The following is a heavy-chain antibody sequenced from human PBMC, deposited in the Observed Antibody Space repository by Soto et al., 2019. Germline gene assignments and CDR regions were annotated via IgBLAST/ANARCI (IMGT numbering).Heavy chain of an antibody. Sequence: GASVKVSCKVSGYTLTELSMHWVRQAPGKGLEWMGGFDPEDGETIYAQKFQGRVTMTEDTSTDTAYMELSSLRSEDTAVYYCATAYSSRCYLYNYFYYGMDVWGHGTTVTVSS. J-gene: IGHJ6*02. CDR1: GYTLTELS. V-gene: IGHV1-24*01. CDR2: FDPEDGET. D-gene: IGHD6-13*01. CDR3: ATAYSSRCYLYNYFYYGMDV.